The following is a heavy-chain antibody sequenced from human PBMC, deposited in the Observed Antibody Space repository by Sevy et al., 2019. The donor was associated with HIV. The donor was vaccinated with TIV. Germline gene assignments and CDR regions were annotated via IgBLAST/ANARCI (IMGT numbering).Heavy chain of an antibody. D-gene: IGHD3-22*01. CDR1: GFNFNTFA. J-gene: IGHJ4*02. Sequence: GGSLRLSCAASGFNFNTFAMSWVRQAPGKGLEWVSATSGSSYSTYYANSVKGRFTISRDNSKNTLYLQMNSLRAEDTAVYYCVKEGEGYNYDSSGSFGLWGQGTLVTVSS. V-gene: IGHV3-23*01. CDR2: TSGSSYST. CDR3: VKEGEGYNYDSSGSFGL.